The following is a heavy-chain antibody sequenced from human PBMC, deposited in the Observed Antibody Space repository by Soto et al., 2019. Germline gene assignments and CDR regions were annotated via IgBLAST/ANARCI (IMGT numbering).Heavy chain of an antibody. CDR1: GGSFSGYY. CDR3: VRAAIRGSGYYYAFNYYYGMDV. Sequence: PSETLSLTCAVYGGSFSGYYWSWIRQPPGKGLEWIGEINHSGSTNYNPSLKSRVTISVDTSKNQFSLKLSSVTAADTAVYYCVRAAIRGSGYYYAFNYYYGMDVWGQGTTVTVSS. D-gene: IGHD3-22*01. V-gene: IGHV4-34*01. CDR2: INHSGST. J-gene: IGHJ6*02.